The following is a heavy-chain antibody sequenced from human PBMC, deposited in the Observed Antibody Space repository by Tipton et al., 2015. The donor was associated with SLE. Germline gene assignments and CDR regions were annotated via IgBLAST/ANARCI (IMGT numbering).Heavy chain of an antibody. CDR1: GASISSYS. D-gene: IGHD3-3*01. CDR2: IYYSGST. V-gene: IGHV4-59*08. J-gene: IGHJ6*02. CDR3: ARGGVTIFGVVIRSKLDV. Sequence: TLSLTCTVSGASISSYSWSWIRQPPGKGLEWIGYIYYSGSTNYNPSLKSRVTISVDTSKKQFSLKLSSVTAADTAVYYCARGGVTIFGVVIRSKLDVWGQGTTVTVSS.